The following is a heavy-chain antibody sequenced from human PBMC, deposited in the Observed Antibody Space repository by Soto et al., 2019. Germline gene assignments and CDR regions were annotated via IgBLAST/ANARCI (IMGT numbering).Heavy chain of an antibody. D-gene: IGHD3-9*01. CDR1: GFTFSSYS. Sequence: EVQLVESRGGLVQPGGSLRLSCAASGFTFSSYSMNWVRQAPGKGLEWVSYISSSSSTIYYADSVKGRFTISRDNAKNSLYLQMNSLRAEDTAVYYCARGPHGDILTGYCGYWGQGTLVTVSS. CDR2: ISSSSSTI. V-gene: IGHV3-48*01. CDR3: ARGPHGDILTGYCGY. J-gene: IGHJ4*02.